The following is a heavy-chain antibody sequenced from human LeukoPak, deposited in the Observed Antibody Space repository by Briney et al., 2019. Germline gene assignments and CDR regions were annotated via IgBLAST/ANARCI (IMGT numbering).Heavy chain of an antibody. CDR2: ISTVSSNI. D-gene: IGHD6-6*01. J-gene: IGHJ6*03. Sequence: GGSLRLSCAASGFTFSKYTMNWVRQAPGSGLEWVSYISTVSSNIYYADSVKGRFTISRDNAKNSLYLQMNSLRAEDMAVYYCARVQFSSSSRYYYYYMDVWGKGTTVTVSS. V-gene: IGHV3-48*01. CDR3: ARVQFSSSSRYYYYYMDV. CDR1: GFTFSKYT.